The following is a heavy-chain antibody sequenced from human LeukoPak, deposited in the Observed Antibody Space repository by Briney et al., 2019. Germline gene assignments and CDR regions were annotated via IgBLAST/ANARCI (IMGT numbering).Heavy chain of an antibody. CDR3: ARDPIDYYDSSGYYYFDY. J-gene: IGHJ4*02. CDR2: INWNGGST. D-gene: IGHD3-22*01. V-gene: IGHV3-20*04. Sequence: PGGSLRLSCAASGFTFDDYGMSWVRQAPGKGLEWVSGINWNGGSTGYADSVKGRFTISRDNAKNSLYLQMNSLRAEDTALYYCARDPIDYYDSSGYYYFDYWGRGTLVTVSS. CDR1: GFTFDDYG.